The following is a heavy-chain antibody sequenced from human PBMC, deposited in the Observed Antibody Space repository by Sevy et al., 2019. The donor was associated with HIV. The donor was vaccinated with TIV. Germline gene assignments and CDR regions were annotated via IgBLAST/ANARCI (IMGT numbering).Heavy chain of an antibody. Sequence: GESLKISCAASGFTFSSYPMSWVRQAPGKGLEWVSAISGSGFDTYYGDSVKGRFTISRDNSKNTVHLQMNSLRAEDTATYFCAKEYRIAVAGTVAFDIWGQGTMVTVSS. J-gene: IGHJ3*02. CDR1: GFTFSSYP. CDR3: AKEYRIAVAGTVAFDI. V-gene: IGHV3-23*01. CDR2: ISGSGFDT. D-gene: IGHD6-19*01.